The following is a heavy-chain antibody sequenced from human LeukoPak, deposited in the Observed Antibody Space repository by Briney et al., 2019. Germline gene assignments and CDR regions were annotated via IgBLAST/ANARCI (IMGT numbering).Heavy chain of an antibody. Sequence: PSETLSLTCDVSGASINSGGYSWNWIRQPPGKELEWIGYIFYSGDTYYNPSLKSRLTISIDTSRNQFSLNLTSVAAADTAVYYCVRLVEMTTIYFDYWGQGSLVTVSS. D-gene: IGHD5-24*01. V-gene: IGHV4-30-4*07. CDR3: VRLVEMTTIYFDY. CDR1: GASINSGGYS. J-gene: IGHJ4*02. CDR2: IFYSGDT.